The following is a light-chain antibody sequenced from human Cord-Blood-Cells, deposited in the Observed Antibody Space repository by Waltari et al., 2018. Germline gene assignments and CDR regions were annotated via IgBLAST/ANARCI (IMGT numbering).Light chain of an antibody. V-gene: IGKV1-5*01. J-gene: IGKJ4*01. CDR3: QXYNSXLT. CDR2: DAS. Sequence: DIQMTQSPSTLSASVGDRVTITCRASQSISSWLAWYQQKPGKAPKLLIYDASSLESGVPSRFSGSGSGTEFTLTISSLQPDDFATYYCQXYNSXLTFX. CDR1: QSISSW.